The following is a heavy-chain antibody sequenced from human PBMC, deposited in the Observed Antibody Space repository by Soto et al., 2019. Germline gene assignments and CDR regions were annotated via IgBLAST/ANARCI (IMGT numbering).Heavy chain of an antibody. J-gene: IGHJ4*02. CDR2: IYRTGST. CDR3: ESRDPGTIVDY. V-gene: IGHV4-4*02. Sequence: QVQLQESGPGLVKPSGTLSLTCAVSGGSFTSNNWWTWVRQPPEQGLAWIGEIYRTGSTNYKPSLKSRVTISHDKSENQFSLKLTSLTAADTAVYYCESRDPGTIVDYWGQGTLVTVSS. D-gene: IGHD1-7*01. CDR1: GGSFTSNNW.